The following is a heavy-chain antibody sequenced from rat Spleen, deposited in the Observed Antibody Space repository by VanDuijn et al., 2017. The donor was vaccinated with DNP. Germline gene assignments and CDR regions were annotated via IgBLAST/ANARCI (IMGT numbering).Heavy chain of an antibody. J-gene: IGHJ2*01. CDR3: ARQRWYYSGEGMDY. Sequence: EVKLVESGGGLVQPGRSLKLSCAASGFSFNDYWMGWVRQAPGKGLEWIGEINKDSSTINYTPSLKDKFTISRDNAQNTLYLQMSKLGSEDTATYYCARQRWYYSGEGMDYWGQGVMVTVSS. D-gene: IGHD1-1*01. CDR1: GFSFNDYW. CDR2: INKDSSTI. V-gene: IGHV4-2*01.